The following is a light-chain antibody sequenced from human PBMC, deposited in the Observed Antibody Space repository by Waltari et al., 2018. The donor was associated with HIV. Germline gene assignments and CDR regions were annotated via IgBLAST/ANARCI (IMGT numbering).Light chain of an antibody. CDR3: QSSDIRLHGLWV. V-gene: IGLV1-40*01. CDR1: KSNIGAGHD. CDR2: ANS. Sequence: QSLLTQPPSVSATPGPRITISCTGNKSNIGAGHDVPWYRQLPGTAPRLLIFANSNRPSGVPDRISGSKSTASASLAITGLQAEDEGYYYCQSSDIRLHGLWVFGGGTKVTVL. J-gene: IGLJ3*02.